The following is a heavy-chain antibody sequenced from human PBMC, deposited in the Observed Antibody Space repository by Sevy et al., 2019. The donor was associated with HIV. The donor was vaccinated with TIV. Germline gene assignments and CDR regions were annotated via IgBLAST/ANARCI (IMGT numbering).Heavy chain of an antibody. Sequence: SETLSLTCTVSGGSISSYYWSWIRQPAGKGLEWIGRIYPTGITNYNPSLKSRVTMSVDTSKNQFSLNLSSVTAADTAVYYCARGWCRSAISYYDHWGQGTLVTVSS. CDR3: ARGWCRSAISYYDH. CDR2: IYPTGIT. CDR1: GGSISSYY. J-gene: IGHJ4*02. D-gene: IGHD2-2*01. V-gene: IGHV4-4*07.